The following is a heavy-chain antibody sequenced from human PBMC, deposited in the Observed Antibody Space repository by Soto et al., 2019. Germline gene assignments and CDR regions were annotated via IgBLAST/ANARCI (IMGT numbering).Heavy chain of an antibody. V-gene: IGHV4-39*01. Sequence: QLHLRESGPGLVKPSETLSLTCTVSGGSITSSSYYWGWIRQPPGQGLEWIGSIYYSGSTYYNPSVKKRVAISVDTSKNQFSLKLSSVTAADTAVYYCATQEVGGSYVYTFDPWGQGTLVTVSS. CDR2: IYYSGST. CDR1: GGSITSSSYY. J-gene: IGHJ5*02. D-gene: IGHD1-26*01. CDR3: ATQEVGGSYVYTFDP.